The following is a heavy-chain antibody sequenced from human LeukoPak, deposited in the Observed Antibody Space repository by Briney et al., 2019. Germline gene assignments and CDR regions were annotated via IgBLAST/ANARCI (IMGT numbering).Heavy chain of an antibody. D-gene: IGHD6-6*01. V-gene: IGHV3-23*01. CDR2: INYSGGST. CDR3: SRLIAARTPYYFDY. CDR1: GFTFSGNA. J-gene: IGHJ4*02. Sequence: GGSPRLSCAASGFTFSGNAMSWVRQAPGKGLEWVSGINYSGGSTYYADSVKGRFTISRDNSKNTLYLQMNNLRAEDTAVYYCSRLIAARTPYYFDYWGQGTLVTVSS.